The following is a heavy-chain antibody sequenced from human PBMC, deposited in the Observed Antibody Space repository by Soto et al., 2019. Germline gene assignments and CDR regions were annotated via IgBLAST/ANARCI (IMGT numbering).Heavy chain of an antibody. D-gene: IGHD7-27*01. CDR3: VRDLLGLGGHFDY. J-gene: IGHJ4*02. V-gene: IGHV3-33*01. Sequence: QVQLVESGGGVVQPGRSLRLSCAASGFIFSSFGMHWVRQAPGKGLEWVAHIWYDGSNTYYADSVKGRFTISRDNSRNTVYLQMNSLRAEDTALYHCVRDLLGLGGHFDYWGQGTLVTVSS. CDR1: GFIFSSFG. CDR2: IWYDGSNT.